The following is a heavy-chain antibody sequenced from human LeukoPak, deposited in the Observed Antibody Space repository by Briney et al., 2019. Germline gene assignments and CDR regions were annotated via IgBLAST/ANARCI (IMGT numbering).Heavy chain of an antibody. Sequence: ASVKVSCEASGYTFTSYDINWVRQATGQGLEWMGWMNPNSGNTGYAQKFQGRVTITRNTSISTAYMELSSLRSEDTAVYYCARGVAAAGTFWYLDAFDIWGQGTMVTVSS. D-gene: IGHD6-13*01. CDR2: MNPNSGNT. V-gene: IGHV1-8*03. CDR1: GYTFTSYD. J-gene: IGHJ3*02. CDR3: ARGVAAAGTFWYLDAFDI.